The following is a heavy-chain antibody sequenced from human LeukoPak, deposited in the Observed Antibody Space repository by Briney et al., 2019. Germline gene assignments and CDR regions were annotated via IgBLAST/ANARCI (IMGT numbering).Heavy chain of an antibody. D-gene: IGHD2-2*01. J-gene: IGHJ4*02. CDR3: ARVKRPATSDY. CDR2: INHSGST. Sequence: SETLSLTCTVSDGSITSNYWCWIPQPPRKGLEWIGEINHSGSTNYNPSPKSRVSISVDTSNNRFSLKLSSVTAADTAEYYCARVKRPATSDYWGQGTLVTVSS. V-gene: IGHV4-34*01. CDR1: DGSITSNY.